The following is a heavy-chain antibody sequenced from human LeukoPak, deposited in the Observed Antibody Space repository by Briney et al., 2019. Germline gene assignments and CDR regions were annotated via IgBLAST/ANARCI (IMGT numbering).Heavy chain of an antibody. CDR3: ARVSPPGYGILEK. J-gene: IGHJ4*02. D-gene: IGHD5-18*01. Sequence: SETLSLTCTVSGGSINNYYWSWIRQPAGKGLEWIGRINTSGDTSYNPSLKSRVTMSVDTSKNQFSLKLSSVTAADTAMYYCARVSPPGYGILEKWGQGTLVTVSS. CDR2: INTSGDT. CDR1: GGSINNYY. V-gene: IGHV4-4*07.